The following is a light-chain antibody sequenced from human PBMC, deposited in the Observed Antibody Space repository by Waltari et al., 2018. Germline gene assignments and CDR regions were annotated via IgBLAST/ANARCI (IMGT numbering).Light chain of an antibody. Sequence: QSALTQPPSASGSPGQSVTISCTGTRSDVGGSDYVSWYQQHPGKAPKVMIYEVSKRPSGVPDRFSGSKSGNTSSLTVSGLQAEDEADYYCSSYAGNYNVLFGGGTKLTVL. V-gene: IGLV2-8*01. CDR1: RSDVGGSDY. J-gene: IGLJ2*01. CDR2: EVS. CDR3: SSYAGNYNVL.